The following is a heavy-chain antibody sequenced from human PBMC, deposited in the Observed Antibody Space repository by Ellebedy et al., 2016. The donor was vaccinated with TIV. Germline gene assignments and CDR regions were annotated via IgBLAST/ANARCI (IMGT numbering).Heavy chain of an antibody. CDR1: GGTFSSYA. Sequence: SVKVSXXASGGTFSSYAISWVRQAPGQGLEWMGGIIPIFGTANYAQKFQGRVTITADESTSTAYMELSSLRSEDTAVYYCATDSSGYYYRGEYWGQGTLVTVSS. V-gene: IGHV1-69*13. CDR3: ATDSSGYYYRGEY. J-gene: IGHJ4*02. D-gene: IGHD3-22*01. CDR2: IIPIFGTA.